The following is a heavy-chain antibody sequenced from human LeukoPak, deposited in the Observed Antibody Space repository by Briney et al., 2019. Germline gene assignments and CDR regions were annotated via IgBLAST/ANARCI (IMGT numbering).Heavy chain of an antibody. CDR2: IYTSGST. V-gene: IGHV4-4*09. Sequence: ASETLSLTCTVSGGSISSYCWSWIRQPPGKGLEWIGYIYTSGSTNYNPSLKSRVTISVDTSKNQFSLKLSSVTAADTAVYYCAGATDIYYYYMDVWGKGTTVTVSS. CDR1: GGSISSYC. D-gene: IGHD3-9*01. CDR3: AGATDIYYYYMDV. J-gene: IGHJ6*03.